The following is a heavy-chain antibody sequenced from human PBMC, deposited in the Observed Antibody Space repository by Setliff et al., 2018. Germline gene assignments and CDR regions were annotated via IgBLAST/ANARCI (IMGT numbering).Heavy chain of an antibody. V-gene: IGHV4-34*01. D-gene: IGHD3-22*01. CDR1: GGSFSGYY. J-gene: IGHJ4*02. Sequence: SETLSLTCAVYGGSFSGYYWSWIRQPPGKGLEWIGEINHSGSTNYNPSLKSRVTISVDTSKNQFSLKLSSVTAADTAVYYCARGRKRTYYYDSSGYSPFDYWGQGTLVTV. CDR2: INHSGST. CDR3: ARGRKRTYYYDSSGYSPFDY.